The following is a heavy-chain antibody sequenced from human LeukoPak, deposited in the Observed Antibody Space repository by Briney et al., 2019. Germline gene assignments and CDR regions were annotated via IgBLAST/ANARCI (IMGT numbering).Heavy chain of an antibody. V-gene: IGHV1-3*01. CDR1: GYTLTTYA. CDR3: GKSAPSGFDP. J-gene: IGHJ5*02. CDR2: INAGNGDA. Sequence: VASVKVSCKASGYTLTTYAIHWVRQAPGRSLEWMGRINAGNGDAKYSQNFHDRITITRDTSASTVYMELTSLRSEDTAVYYCGKSAPSGFDPWGQGTLVTVSS.